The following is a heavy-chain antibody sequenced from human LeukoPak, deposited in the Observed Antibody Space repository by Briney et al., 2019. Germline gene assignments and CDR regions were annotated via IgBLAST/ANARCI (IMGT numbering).Heavy chain of an antibody. Sequence: PSETLSLTCAVYGGSFSGYYWSWIRQPPGKGLEWIGEINHSGSTNYNPSLKSRVTISVDTSKNQFSLKLSSVTAADTAVYYCARAGAFCSSTSCYDIGWFDPWGQGTLVTVSS. CDR3: ARAGAFCSSTSCYDIGWFDP. CDR2: INHSGST. CDR1: GGSFSGYY. J-gene: IGHJ5*02. V-gene: IGHV4-34*01. D-gene: IGHD2-2*01.